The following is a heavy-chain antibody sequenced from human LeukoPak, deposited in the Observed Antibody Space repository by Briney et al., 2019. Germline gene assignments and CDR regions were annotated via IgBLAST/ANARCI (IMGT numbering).Heavy chain of an antibody. CDR2: INPNSGGT. V-gene: IGHV1-2*02. Sequence: ASVKVSCKASGYTFTGYYMHWVRQAPGQGLEWMGWINPNSGGTNYAQKFQGRVTMTRDTSISTAYMELSRLRSDDTAVYYCARDRTVAISVWFDPRGQGTLVTVSS. D-gene: IGHD2-2*02. CDR3: ARDRTVAISVWFDP. J-gene: IGHJ5*02. CDR1: GYTFTGYY.